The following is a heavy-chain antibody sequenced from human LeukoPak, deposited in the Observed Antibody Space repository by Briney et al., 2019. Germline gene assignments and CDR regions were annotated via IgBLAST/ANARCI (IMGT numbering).Heavy chain of an antibody. CDR2: IRSKANSYAT. CDR3: ARDRRVVARTTRSYYYYGMDV. J-gene: IGHJ6*04. Sequence: GGSLRLSCAASGFTFSGSTIHWVRQASGIGLEWLGRIRSKANSYATAYAASVNGRFTISRDDSKNTAYLQMNSLKTEDTAVYYCARDRRVVARTTRSYYYYGMDVWGKGTTVTVSS. CDR1: GFTFSGST. V-gene: IGHV3-73*01. D-gene: IGHD2-15*01.